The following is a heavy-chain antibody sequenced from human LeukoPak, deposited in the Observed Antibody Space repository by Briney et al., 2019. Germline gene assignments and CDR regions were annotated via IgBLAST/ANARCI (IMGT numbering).Heavy chain of an antibody. V-gene: IGHV1-69*01. CDR2: IIPIFGTA. J-gene: IGHJ4*02. CDR1: GGTFSSYA. D-gene: IGHD3-22*01. CDR3: ARGPSYYDSSGYYNFDY. Sequence: SMKVSCKASGGTFSSYAISWVRQAPGQGLEWMGGIIPIFGTANYAQKFQGRDTITADESTSTAYMELSSLRSEDTAVYYCARGPSYYDSSGYYNFDYWGQGTLVTVSS.